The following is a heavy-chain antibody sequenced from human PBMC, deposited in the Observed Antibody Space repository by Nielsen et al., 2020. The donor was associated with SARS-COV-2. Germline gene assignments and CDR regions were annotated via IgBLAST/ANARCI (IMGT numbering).Heavy chain of an antibody. Sequence: GGSLRLSCAASGFTFSTYGMHWVRQAPGKGLEWVAAISYDGSNKYYVDSVKGRFTISRDNSKNTPYLQMSSLREEDTAVYYCAKDWTATVVVPSGGVDYWGQGTLVTVSS. D-gene: IGHD2-15*01. CDR2: ISYDGSNK. CDR1: GFTFSTYG. CDR3: AKDWTATVVVPSGGVDY. J-gene: IGHJ4*02. V-gene: IGHV3-30*18.